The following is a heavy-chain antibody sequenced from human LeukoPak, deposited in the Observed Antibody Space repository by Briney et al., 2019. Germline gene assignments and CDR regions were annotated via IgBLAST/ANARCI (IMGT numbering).Heavy chain of an antibody. Sequence: SETLSLTCTVSGGSISTYYWSWIRQPPGKGLEWIGYIYYSGSTNYNPSLKSRVTISVDTSKNQFSPKLGSVTAADTAVYYCAKTRDYFDFWGQGTLVTVSS. CDR3: AKTRDYFDF. J-gene: IGHJ4*02. CDR1: GGSISTYY. V-gene: IGHV4-59*01. CDR2: IYYSGST.